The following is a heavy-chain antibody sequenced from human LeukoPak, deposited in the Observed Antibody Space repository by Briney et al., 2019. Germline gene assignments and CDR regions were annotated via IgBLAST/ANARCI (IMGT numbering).Heavy chain of an antibody. CDR3: ARQGYDILTGYIDAFDI. V-gene: IGHV4-59*08. CDR2: ISYSGRT. J-gene: IGHJ3*02. Sequence: SETLSLTCTLSVDSISRYHWSWIRHPPEKGVEWIGYISYSGRTNYNPSLKSRVTISIDTSKNQISLKLRSVTAADTAIYYCARQGYDILTGYIDAFDIWGQGTMVTVSS. CDR1: VDSISRYH. D-gene: IGHD3-9*01.